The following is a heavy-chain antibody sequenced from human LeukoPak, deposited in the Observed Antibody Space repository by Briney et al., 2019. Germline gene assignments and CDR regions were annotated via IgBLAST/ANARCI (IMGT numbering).Heavy chain of an antibody. CDR1: GYTFTSYA. Sequence: ASVKVSCKASGYTFTSYAMDWVRQAPGQGLEWMGWINTNTGNPTYAQGFTGRFVFSLDTSVSTAYLQISSLKAEDTAVYYCARYHKSSGWEQRDAFDIWGQGTMVTVSS. D-gene: IGHD6-19*01. CDR2: INTNTGNP. CDR3: ARYHKSSGWEQRDAFDI. J-gene: IGHJ3*02. V-gene: IGHV7-4-1*02.